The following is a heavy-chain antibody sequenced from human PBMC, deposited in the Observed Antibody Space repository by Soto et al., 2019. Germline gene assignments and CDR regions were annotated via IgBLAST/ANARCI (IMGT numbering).Heavy chain of an antibody. CDR2: IYPGDSDT. CDR1: GYSFTSYW. J-gene: IGHJ5*02. Sequence: GESLKISCKGSGYSFTSYWIGWVRQMPGKGLEWMGIIYPGDSDTRYSPSFQGQVTISADKSISTAYLQWSSLKASDTAMYYCARRGGYCSGGSCSRPLNWFDPWGQGTLVTVSS. V-gene: IGHV5-51*01. CDR3: ARRGGYCSGGSCSRPLNWFDP. D-gene: IGHD2-15*01.